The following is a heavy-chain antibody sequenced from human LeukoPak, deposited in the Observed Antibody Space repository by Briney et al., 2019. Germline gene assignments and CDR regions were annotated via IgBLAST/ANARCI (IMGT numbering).Heavy chain of an antibody. J-gene: IGHJ5*02. CDR3: VKEVARRTGGFDP. V-gene: IGHV4-30-4*08. D-gene: IGHD5-24*01. CDR2: IYYSGST. Sequence: SQTLSLTCTVSGGSISSGDYYWSWIRQPPGKGLEWIGYIYYSGSTFHYNPSLKSRVNISVDTSKNQFSLKLSSVTATDTAVYYCVKEVARRTGGFDPWGQGTLVTVSS. CDR1: GGSISSGDYY.